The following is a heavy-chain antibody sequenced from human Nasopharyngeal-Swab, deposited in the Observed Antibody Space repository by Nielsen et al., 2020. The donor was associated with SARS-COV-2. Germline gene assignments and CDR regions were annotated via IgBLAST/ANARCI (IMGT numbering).Heavy chain of an antibody. D-gene: IGHD3-16*02. V-gene: IGHV1-69*06. CDR3: ARNPVDYDYVWGSYRYRTFDY. CDR2: IIPIFGTA. CDR1: GGTFSSYA. J-gene: IGHJ4*02. Sequence: SVKVSWKACGGTFSSYAITWVRQAPGQGLEWMGGIIPIFGTANYAQKFQGRVTITADKSTSTAYMELSSLRSEDTAVYYCARNPVDYDYVWGSYRYRTFDYWGQGTLVTVSS.